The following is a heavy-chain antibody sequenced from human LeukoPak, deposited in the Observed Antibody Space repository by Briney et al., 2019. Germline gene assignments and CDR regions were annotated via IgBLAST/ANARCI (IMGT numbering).Heavy chain of an antibody. Sequence: GSLRLSCAASGFTFSSYGMHWVRQAPGKGLEWVAVIWYDGSNKYCADSVKGRFTISRDNSKNTLYLQMNSLRAEDTAVYYCARDEAYGSGSYSPSATFDYWGQGTLVTVSS. J-gene: IGHJ4*02. CDR2: IWYDGSNK. CDR1: GFTFSSYG. CDR3: ARDEAYGSGSYSPSATFDY. D-gene: IGHD3-10*01. V-gene: IGHV3-33*01.